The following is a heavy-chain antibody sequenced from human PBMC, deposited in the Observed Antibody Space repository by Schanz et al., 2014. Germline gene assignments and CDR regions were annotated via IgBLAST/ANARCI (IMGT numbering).Heavy chain of an antibody. D-gene: IGHD3-22*01. CDR2: IIPILGIA. CDR3: ARSNYYDNSDYYNSFDY. J-gene: IGHJ4*02. V-gene: IGHV1-69*02. CDR1: GGTFNSYT. Sequence: QVQLVQSGAEVKKPGSSMKVSCKASGGTFNSYTINWVRQAPGQGLEWMGRIIPILGIANYAQKFQGRVTITADKSTFTAYMDVSSLRSEDTAVYYCARSNYYDNSDYYNSFDYWGQGTLXTVSS.